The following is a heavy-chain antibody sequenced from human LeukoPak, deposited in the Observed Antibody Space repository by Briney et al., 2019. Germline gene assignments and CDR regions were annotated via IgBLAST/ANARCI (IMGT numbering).Heavy chain of an antibody. CDR1: GFTFSSYD. J-gene: IGHJ4*02. CDR2: IGTAGDT. D-gene: IGHD5-12*01. Sequence: GGSLRLSCAASGFTFSSYDMHWVRQATGKGLEWVSAIGTAGDTYYPGSVKGRFTISRENAKNSLYLQMNSLRAGDTAVYYCARANSRSGQIDYWGQGTLVTVSS. V-gene: IGHV3-13*01. CDR3: ARANSRSGQIDY.